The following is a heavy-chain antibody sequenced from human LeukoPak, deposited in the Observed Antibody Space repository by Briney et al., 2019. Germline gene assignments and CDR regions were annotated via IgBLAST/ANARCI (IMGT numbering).Heavy chain of an antibody. CDR1: GGSISSYY. V-gene: IGHV4-59*01. CDR2: IYYSGST. CDR3: ARGGSSWYPGPGPFDY. Sequence: SETLSLTCTVSGGSISSYYWSWIRQPPGKGLEWIGYIYYSGSTNYNPSLKSRVTISVDTSKNQFSLKLSSVTAADTAVYYCARGGSSWYPGPGPFDYWGQGTLVTVSS. J-gene: IGHJ4*02. D-gene: IGHD6-13*01.